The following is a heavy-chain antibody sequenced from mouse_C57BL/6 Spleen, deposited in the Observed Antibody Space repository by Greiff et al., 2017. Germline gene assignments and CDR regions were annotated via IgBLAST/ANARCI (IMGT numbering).Heavy chain of an antibody. CDR3: TDYGSRGGYAMDY. CDR2: IDPEDGDT. CDR1: GFNIKDYY. Sequence: VQLQQSGAELVRPGASVKLSCTASGFNIKDYYMHWVKQRPEQGLEWIGRIDPEDGDTEYAPKFQGKATMTADTSSNTAYLQLSSLTSEDTAVYYCTDYGSRGGYAMDYWGQGTSVTVSS. J-gene: IGHJ4*01. V-gene: IGHV14-1*01. D-gene: IGHD1-1*01.